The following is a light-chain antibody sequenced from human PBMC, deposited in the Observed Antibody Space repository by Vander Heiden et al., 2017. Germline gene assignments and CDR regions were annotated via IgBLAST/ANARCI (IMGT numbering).Light chain of an antibody. Sequence: QTVVTQEPSLTVSPGGTVTLTCASSTGTVTTGYYPNWFQQKPGQAPRALSYSTSNKHSWTPARFSGSLLGGKAALTLSSVQPEDETEYYCLLYYGGAQHWVFGGGTRLTVL. CDR1: TGTVTTGYY. J-gene: IGLJ3*02. V-gene: IGLV7-43*01. CDR2: STS. CDR3: LLYYGGAQHWV.